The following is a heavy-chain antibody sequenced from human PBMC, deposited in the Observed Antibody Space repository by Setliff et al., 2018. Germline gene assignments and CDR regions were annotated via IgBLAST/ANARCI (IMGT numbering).Heavy chain of an antibody. V-gene: IGHV1-69-2*01. CDR1: GYRFIVYY. CDR2: VDPKDGQA. CDR3: AKNIGPDYYYYYMDV. J-gene: IGHJ6*03. Sequence: ASVKVSCKGSGYRFIVYYIHWVRQTPGKGLEWMGRVDPKDGQAIYAKKFQGRFTITADTSIDTAYMELSSLTSEDTAVYYCAKNIGPDYYYYYMDVWGKGTTVTVSS. D-gene: IGHD2-15*01.